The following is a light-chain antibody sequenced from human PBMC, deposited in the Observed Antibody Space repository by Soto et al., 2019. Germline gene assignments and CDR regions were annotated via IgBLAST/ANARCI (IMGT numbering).Light chain of an antibody. V-gene: IGKV3-20*01. CDR2: GAS. CDR3: QQYATSPPT. CDR1: QSVTSNY. Sequence: EIVLTQSPGTLSLSPGERATLSCRASQSVTSNYLAWYRQKPGQAPRLLIYGASSRATGIPDRFSGSGSGADFTLTISRLEPEDFVVYYCQQYATSPPTFGQGTKVEI. J-gene: IGKJ1*01.